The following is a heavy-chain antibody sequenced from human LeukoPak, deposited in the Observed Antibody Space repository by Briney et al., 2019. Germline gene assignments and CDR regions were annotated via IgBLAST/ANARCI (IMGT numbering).Heavy chain of an antibody. CDR1: EFTFSSYS. J-gene: IGHJ4*02. Sequence: PGGSLRLSCAASEFTFSSYSMNWVRQAPGKGLEWVSYISSSSSTIYYADSVKGRFTISRDNAKNSLYLQMNSLRAEDTAVYYCARDYRAFVVVPAAPRYFDYWGQGTLVTVSS. D-gene: IGHD2-2*01. V-gene: IGHV3-48*01. CDR3: ARDYRAFVVVPAAPRYFDY. CDR2: ISSSSSTI.